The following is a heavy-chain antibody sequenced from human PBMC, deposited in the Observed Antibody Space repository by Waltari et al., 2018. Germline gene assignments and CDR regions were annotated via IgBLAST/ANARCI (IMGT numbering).Heavy chain of an antibody. CDR1: GYNFGNHS. V-gene: IGHV1-18*04. Sequence: QAHLVQSGGEVKKPGASVQVACKTSGYNFGNHSLNWLRQAPGQGLEWMGWISAYNVDTQYAEKFHGRLKMTTDTSTSTTYMELRNLRSDDTDTYFCARDDALGVLWFGELFLDHWGQGTLVTVSS. CDR2: ISAYNVDT. J-gene: IGHJ4*02. CDR3: ARDDALGVLWFGELFLDH. D-gene: IGHD3-10*01.